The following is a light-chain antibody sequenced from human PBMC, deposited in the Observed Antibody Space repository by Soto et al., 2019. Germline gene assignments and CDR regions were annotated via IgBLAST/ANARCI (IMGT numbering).Light chain of an antibody. CDR1: QSVSSNY. CDR2: GTS. Sequence: EIVLTQSPGTLSLSPGERATLSCRASQSVSSNYLAWYQHKPGQPPRLLIFGTSSRATGIPDRFSGSASATDFTLTISRLEPEDFAVYYCQQHTYSDWTFGQGTKVEMK. V-gene: IGKV3-20*01. J-gene: IGKJ1*01. CDR3: QQHTYSDWT.